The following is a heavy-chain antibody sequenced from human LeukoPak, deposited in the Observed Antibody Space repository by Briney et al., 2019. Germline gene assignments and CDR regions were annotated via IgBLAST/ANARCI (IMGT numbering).Heavy chain of an antibody. Sequence: PSETLSLTCTVSGYSISSGYYWGWIRQPPGKGLEWIGSIYHSGSTYYNPSLKSRVTISVDTSKNQFSLKLSSVTAADTAVYYCARDGRITMVRGVIIKFNYWGQGTLVTVSS. V-gene: IGHV4-38-2*02. J-gene: IGHJ4*02. CDR3: ARDGRITMVRGVIIKFNY. CDR2: IYHSGST. CDR1: GYSISSGYY. D-gene: IGHD3-10*01.